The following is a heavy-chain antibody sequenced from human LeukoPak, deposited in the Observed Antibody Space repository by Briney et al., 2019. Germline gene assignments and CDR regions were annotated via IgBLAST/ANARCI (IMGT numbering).Heavy chain of an antibody. V-gene: IGHV3-23*01. CDR1: GFTFSSYA. Sequence: GGSLRLSCAASGFTFSSYAMSWVRQAPGKGLEWASAISGSGGSTYYADSVKGRFTISRDNAKNSLYLQMNSLRAEDTAVYYCARGLTPDYWGQGTLVTVSS. CDR2: ISGSGGST. J-gene: IGHJ4*02. D-gene: IGHD3-16*01. CDR3: ARGLTPDY.